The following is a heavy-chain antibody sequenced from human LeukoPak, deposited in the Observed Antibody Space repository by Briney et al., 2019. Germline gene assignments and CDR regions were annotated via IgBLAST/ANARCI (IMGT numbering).Heavy chain of an antibody. Sequence: GGSLRLSCAASGFTFSSYAMNWVRQAPGKGLEWVSGFSGSGGSTFYADSVKGRFTISRDNSKNTLYLQMNSLRAEDTAVYYCAKDLFTMIRGPPLGFWGQGTLVTVSS. CDR2: FSGSGGST. CDR1: GFTFSSYA. CDR3: AKDLFTMIRGPPLGF. J-gene: IGHJ4*02. V-gene: IGHV3-23*01. D-gene: IGHD3-10*01.